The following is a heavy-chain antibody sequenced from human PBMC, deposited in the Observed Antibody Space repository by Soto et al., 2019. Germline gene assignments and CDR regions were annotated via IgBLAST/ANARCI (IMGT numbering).Heavy chain of an antibody. D-gene: IGHD3-22*01. CDR2: MNPNSGNT. J-gene: IGHJ4*02. V-gene: IGHV1-8*01. CDR1: GYTFTSYD. Sequence: ASVKVSCKASGYTFTSYDINWVRQATRQGLEWMGWMNPNSGNTGYAQKFQGRVTMTRNTSISTAYMELSSLRSEDTAVYYCARVGYYYDSSGYYLSFDYWGQGTLVTVSS. CDR3: ARVGYYYDSSGYYLSFDY.